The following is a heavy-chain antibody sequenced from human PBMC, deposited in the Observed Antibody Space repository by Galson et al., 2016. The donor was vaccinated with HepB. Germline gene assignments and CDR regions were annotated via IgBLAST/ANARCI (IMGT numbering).Heavy chain of an antibody. V-gene: IGHV3-74*01. CDR2: IDSDGSRT. D-gene: IGHD2-15*01. J-gene: IGHJ4*02. Sequence: SLRLSCAASGCMFSTYWMHWVRRTPGKGLVWVARIDSDGSRTSYADSVKGRFTISRDNAKNRLYLQMNSLTAEDTAVYYCTRGHPYYCRGGNFYLHYFDSWGQGTLVTVSS. CDR1: GCMFSTYW. CDR3: TRGHPYYCRGGNFYLHYFDS.